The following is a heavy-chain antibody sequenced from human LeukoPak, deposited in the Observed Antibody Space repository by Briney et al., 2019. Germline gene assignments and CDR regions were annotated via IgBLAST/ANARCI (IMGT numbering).Heavy chain of an antibody. D-gene: IGHD3-10*02. J-gene: IGHJ3*01. Sequence: GGSLRLSCAASGFTFDSYAMNWVRQAPGKGPEWVSFISGGGAKTRYADSVKGQFTISRDNSKNTLYLQMNILRPEDTAIYYCAKCSASYDNDAFDVWGQGTMVSVSS. CDR2: ISGGGAKT. CDR1: GFTFDSYA. CDR3: AKCSASYDNDAFDV. V-gene: IGHV3-23*01.